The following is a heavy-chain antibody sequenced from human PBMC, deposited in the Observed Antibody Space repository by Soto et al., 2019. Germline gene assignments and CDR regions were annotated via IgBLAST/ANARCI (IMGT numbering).Heavy chain of an antibody. D-gene: IGHD1-1*01. CDR2: IITFFGAA. Sequence: QVQLVQSGAEVRKPGSSVRVACKASGDKFSTYVINWVRQVPGQGLEWLGGIITFFGAAMYAQKFQGRVTITADESATTAYMELSSLRSEDTAVYYCARGGKERFRGSGMDVWGQGTTVTVSS. V-gene: IGHV1-69*01. CDR1: GDKFSTYV. CDR3: ARGGKERFRGSGMDV. J-gene: IGHJ6*02.